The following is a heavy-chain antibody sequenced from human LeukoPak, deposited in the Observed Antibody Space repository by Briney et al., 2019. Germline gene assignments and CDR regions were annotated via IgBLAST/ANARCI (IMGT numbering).Heavy chain of an antibody. D-gene: IGHD3-22*01. CDR1: GYTFTGYY. CDR3: ASLSSNYYDSSGFDY. V-gene: IGHV1-2*02. Sequence: ASVKVSCKASGYTFTGYYKHWVRQAPGQGLEWMGWINPNSGGTNYAQKFQGRVTMTRDTSISTAYMELSRLRSDDTAVYYCASLSSNYYDSSGFDYWGQGTLVTVSS. J-gene: IGHJ4*02. CDR2: INPNSGGT.